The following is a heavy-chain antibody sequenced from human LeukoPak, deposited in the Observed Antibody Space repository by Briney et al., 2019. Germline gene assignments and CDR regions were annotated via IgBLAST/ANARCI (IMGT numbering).Heavy chain of an antibody. D-gene: IGHD3-22*01. CDR1: GFTFSSYA. CDR2: ISGSGGST. V-gene: IGHV3-23*01. J-gene: IGHJ4*02. CDR3: AKSSVAGYYDSSFVYFDY. Sequence: GSLRLSCAASGFTFSSYAMSWVRQAPGKGLERVSAISGSGGSTYYADSVKGRFTISRDNSKNTLYLQMNSLRAEDTAVYYCAKSSVAGYYDSSFVYFDYWGQGTLVTVSS.